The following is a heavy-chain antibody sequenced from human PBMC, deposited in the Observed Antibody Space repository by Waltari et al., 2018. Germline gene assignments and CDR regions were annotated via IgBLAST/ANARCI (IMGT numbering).Heavy chain of an antibody. D-gene: IGHD1-1*01. J-gene: IGHJ4*02. V-gene: IGHV3-33*01. CDR3: ARDQRADYFDY. CDR2: IWYDGSNK. Sequence: QLPLLESVGGVVHPGRSLSLPCPSSAFSFRTSCLPCVSQAPGKGLEWVAVIWYDGSNKYDADSVKGRFTISRDNSKNTLYLQMNSLRAEDTAVYYCARDQRADYFDYWGQGTLVTVSS. CDR1: AFSFRTSC.